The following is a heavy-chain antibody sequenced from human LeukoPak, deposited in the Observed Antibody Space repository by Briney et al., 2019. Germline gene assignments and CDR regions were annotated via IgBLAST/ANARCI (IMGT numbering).Heavy chain of an antibody. Sequence: PSQTLCLTCAVSGGSISSGGYYWSCIRQPPGEGLEWVGYIYYSGSTYYHPSLKSRVTISLDTSKNQFSLKLSSVTAADTAVYYCARVTTVTTSFHFDYWGQGTLVTVSS. J-gene: IGHJ4*02. D-gene: IGHD4-17*01. CDR3: ARVTTVTTSFHFDY. CDR1: GGSISSGGYY. CDR2: IYYSGST. V-gene: IGHV4-30-4*01.